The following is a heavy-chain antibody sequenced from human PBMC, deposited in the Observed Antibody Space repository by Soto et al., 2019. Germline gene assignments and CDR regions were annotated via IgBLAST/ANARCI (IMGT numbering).Heavy chain of an antibody. CDR1: GFTFSSYA. Sequence: EVQLLESGGGLVQPGGSLRLSCAASGFTFSSYAMRWVRQTPVKGLEWVSAISGSGGSTYYADSVKGRFTISSDNSKNTLYLQMNSLRAEDTAVYYCARRGSGSYYDYWGQGTLVTVYS. D-gene: IGHD1-26*01. J-gene: IGHJ4*02. CDR3: ARRGSGSYYDY. V-gene: IGHV3-23*01. CDR2: ISGSGGST.